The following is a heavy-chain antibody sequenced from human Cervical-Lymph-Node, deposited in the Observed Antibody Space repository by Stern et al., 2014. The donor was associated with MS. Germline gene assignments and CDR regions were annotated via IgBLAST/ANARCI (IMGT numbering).Heavy chain of an antibody. CDR1: GFIFSGYS. CDR3: ARTTSRLPDY. J-gene: IGHJ4*02. V-gene: IGHV3-21*01. D-gene: IGHD2-2*01. Sequence: EVQLVASGGGLVKPGGSLRLSCAVSGFIFSGYSMNWVRQVPGKGLEWVSSISRTSSYIEYSDSVKGRFTISRDNAKNTLYLQMNSLRAEDTSVYYCARTTSRLPDYWGQGTLVTVSS. CDR2: ISRTSSYI.